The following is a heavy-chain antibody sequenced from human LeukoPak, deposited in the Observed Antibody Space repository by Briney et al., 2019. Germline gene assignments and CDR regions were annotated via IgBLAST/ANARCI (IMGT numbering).Heavy chain of an antibody. CDR1: GYTVIDYF. D-gene: IGHD1-26*01. CDR2: INPNSGGT. CDR3: ARDLSSTPSWELDY. V-gene: IGHV1-2*06. Sequence: GASVKVSCKASGYTVIDYFIHWVRQAPGQGLEWMGRINPNSGGTEYAQNFQGRVTMTRDTSISASYMELNRLTSNDTAVYYCARDLSSTPSWELDYWGQGTLVTVSS. J-gene: IGHJ4*02.